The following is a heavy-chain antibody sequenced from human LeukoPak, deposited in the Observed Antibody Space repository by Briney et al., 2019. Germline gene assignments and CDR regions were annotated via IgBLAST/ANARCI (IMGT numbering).Heavy chain of an antibody. J-gene: IGHJ5*02. CDR1: GGSISSYY. V-gene: IGHV4-59*01. Sequence: SETRSLTCTVSGGSISSYYWSWIRQPPGKGLEWIGYIYYSGSTNYNPSLKSRVTISVDTSKNQFSLKLSSVTAADTAVYYCARVDTMIVVVTWGQGTLVTVSS. CDR2: IYYSGST. D-gene: IGHD3-22*01. CDR3: ARVDTMIVVVT.